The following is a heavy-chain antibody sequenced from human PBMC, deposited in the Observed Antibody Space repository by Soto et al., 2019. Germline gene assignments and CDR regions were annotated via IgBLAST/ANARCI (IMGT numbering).Heavy chain of an antibody. D-gene: IGHD6-13*01. J-gene: IGHJ4*02. CDR3: AKQSPNSNSWYDSDY. V-gene: IGHV3-23*01. CDR2: ISGSGGST. CDR1: GFTFSTYA. Sequence: EVQLLESGGGLVQPGGSLRLSCAASGFTFSTYAMNWVRQAPGMGLEWVLGISGSGGSTHYEDAVMGRLTISRDNPKNTLYLHRDSLLAEDTAVYYCAKQSPNSNSWYDSDYWAEGTLVSVS.